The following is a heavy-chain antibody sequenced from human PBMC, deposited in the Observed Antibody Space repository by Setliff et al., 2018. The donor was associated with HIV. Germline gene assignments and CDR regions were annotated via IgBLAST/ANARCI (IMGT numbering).Heavy chain of an antibody. V-gene: IGHV4-4*07. CDR2: IYISGNT. CDR3: ARVFPPIRGAPFGTPPGAFDI. J-gene: IGHJ3*02. CDR1: GGSISPYY. Sequence: SETLSLTCSVSGGSISPYYWSWIRQPAGKGLEWIGRIYISGNTIYNPSLKSRVTMSVDTSKNQFFLILNSVTAADTAVYYCARVFPPIRGAPFGTPPGAFDIWGQGTKVTVSS. D-gene: IGHD2-2*02.